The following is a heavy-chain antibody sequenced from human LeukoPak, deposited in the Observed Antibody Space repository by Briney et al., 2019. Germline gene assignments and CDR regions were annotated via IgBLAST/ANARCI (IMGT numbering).Heavy chain of an antibody. Sequence: GGSLRLSCAASGFTVSSNYMSWVRQAPGKGLEWVSVIYSGGSTYYADSVKGRFTISRDNSKNTLYLQMNSLRAEDTAVYYCARETYGGNSMDVWGQGTTVTVSS. CDR2: IYSGGST. CDR1: GFTVSSNY. J-gene: IGHJ6*02. V-gene: IGHV3-53*01. D-gene: IGHD4-23*01. CDR3: ARETYGGNSMDV.